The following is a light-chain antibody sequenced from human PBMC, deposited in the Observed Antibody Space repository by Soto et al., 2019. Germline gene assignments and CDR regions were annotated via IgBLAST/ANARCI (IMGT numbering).Light chain of an antibody. V-gene: IGKV1-27*01. CDR2: AAS. Sequence: DIRMTQSPSSLSASVGDRVTITCRASQGISNYLAWYQQKPGKVPKLLIYAASTLQSGLTSRFSGSGSGTDFTLTISSLQPEDVATYYCQKYNSAPWTFGQGTKVEIK. CDR3: QKYNSAPWT. CDR1: QGISNY. J-gene: IGKJ1*01.